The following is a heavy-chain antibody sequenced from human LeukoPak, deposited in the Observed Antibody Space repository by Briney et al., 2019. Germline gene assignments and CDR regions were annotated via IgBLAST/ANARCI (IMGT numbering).Heavy chain of an antibody. D-gene: IGHD2-21*02. CDR3: TARVVTTNEF. J-gene: IGHJ4*02. CDR2: VKTQRDGGAT. V-gene: IGHV3-15*01. CDR1: GFTFGDYA. Sequence: GGSLKLSCTTSGFTFGDYAMSWFRQAPGKGLEWVGRVKTQRDGGATDDAAPMKGRFIISRDDSKTTVYLQMNSLKTEDTAIYYCTARVVTTNEFWGQGTLVTVSS.